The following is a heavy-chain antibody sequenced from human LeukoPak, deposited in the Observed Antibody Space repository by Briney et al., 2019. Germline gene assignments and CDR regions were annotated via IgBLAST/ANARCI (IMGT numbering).Heavy chain of an antibody. CDR1: GYTFTNYG. Sequence: ASVKVSCKASGYTFTNYGISWVRQAPGQGLEWLGWISVYNGNTNYAQKVQARVTMTTDTSASTACMELRRLRAYDTAVYDRARNGSAPSDHAGYFDYWGQGTLVTVSS. V-gene: IGHV1-18*01. J-gene: IGHJ4*02. D-gene: IGHD6-25*01. CDR2: ISVYNGNT. CDR3: ARNGSAPSDHAGYFDY.